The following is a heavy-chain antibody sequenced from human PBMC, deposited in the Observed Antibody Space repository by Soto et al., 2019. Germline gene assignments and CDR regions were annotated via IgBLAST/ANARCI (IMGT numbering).Heavy chain of an antibody. Sequence: VHLVQSGTEVKKPGSSVKLSCKTSGGTFSDLAFSWVRQAPGQGLEWMGGVIPLFGTPNYAQSFQGRVTVIADESSSTVHMEVRSLRSEDTAVYYCASERVAEMATGGYFDDWGQGALVTVSS. CDR1: GGTFSDLA. CDR2: VIPLFGTP. J-gene: IGHJ4*02. D-gene: IGHD5-12*01. CDR3: ASERVAEMATGGYFDD. V-gene: IGHV1-69*01.